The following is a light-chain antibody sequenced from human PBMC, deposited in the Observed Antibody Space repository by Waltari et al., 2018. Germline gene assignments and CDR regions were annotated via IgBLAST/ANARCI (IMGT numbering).Light chain of an antibody. V-gene: IGLV1-44*01. CDR2: SNN. J-gene: IGLJ2*01. CDR3: AVWDDSLDGLV. Sequence: QSALTQPPSASGTPGQRVTISCSGSSSSIKTNPVNWYQHLPGTAPKLLIYSNNQRTSGVPGRSSGSKSGTSASLAISGPQSEDEGDYYCAVWDDSLDGLVFGGGTKLTVL. CDR1: SSSIKTNP.